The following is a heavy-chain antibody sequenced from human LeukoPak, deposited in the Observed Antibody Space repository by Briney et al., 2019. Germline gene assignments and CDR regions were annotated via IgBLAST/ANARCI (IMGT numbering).Heavy chain of an antibody. CDR1: GGSIISGSYY. CDR2: IYTSGST. J-gene: IGHJ4*02. D-gene: IGHD2-2*02. Sequence: SETLSLTCTVSGGSIISGSYYWSWIRQPAGKGLEWIGRIYTSGSTNYNPSLKSRVTISVDTSKNQFSLKLSSVTAADTAVYYCARDRGYCSSTSCNIWGQGTLVTVSS. CDR3: ARDRGYCSSTSCNI. V-gene: IGHV4-61*02.